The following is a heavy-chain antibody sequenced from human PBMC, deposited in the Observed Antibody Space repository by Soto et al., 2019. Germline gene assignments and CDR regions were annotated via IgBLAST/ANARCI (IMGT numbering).Heavy chain of an antibody. D-gene: IGHD1-26*01. V-gene: IGHV3-48*02. CDR1: GFTFSSYS. CDR3: ERGGSYTFDY. CDR2: ISSSGSTI. J-gene: IGHJ4*02. Sequence: GGSLRLSCAASGFTFSSYSINWVRQAPGKGLEWVSYISSSGSTIYYADSVKGRFTISRDNAKNSLYLQMKSLRDEDTAVYYCERGGSYTFDYWGQGTLVTVSS.